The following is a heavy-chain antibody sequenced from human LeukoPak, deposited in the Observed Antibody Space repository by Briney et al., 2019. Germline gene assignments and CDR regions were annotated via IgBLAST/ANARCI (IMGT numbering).Heavy chain of an antibody. Sequence: PGGSLRLSCAASEFTVSTNYKSWVRQAPGKGLEWVSIIYSTGGKYYADSVKGRFTISRDNSKHTLYLQMNSLRGEDTAVYYCARGSDGWFAFDYWGQGILVTVSS. CDR2: IYSTGGK. V-gene: IGHV3-66*01. CDR3: ARGSDGWFAFDY. D-gene: IGHD6-19*01. CDR1: EFTVSTNY. J-gene: IGHJ4*02.